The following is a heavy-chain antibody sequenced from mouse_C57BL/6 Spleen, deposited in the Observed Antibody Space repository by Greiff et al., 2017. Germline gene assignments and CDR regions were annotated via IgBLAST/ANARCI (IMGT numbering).Heavy chain of an antibody. V-gene: IGHV1-62-2*01. D-gene: IGHD4-1*01. J-gene: IGHJ2*01. Sequence: VHLVESGAELVKPGASVKLSCKASGYTFTEYTIHWVQQRSGQGLEWIGWFYPGSGSIKYNEKFKDKATLTADKSSSTGYMEHSKLTSVDSAVYFCARHEEGWDGGYFDYWGQGTTLTVSS. CDR2: FYPGSGSI. CDR3: ARHEEGWDGGYFDY. CDR1: GYTFTEYT.